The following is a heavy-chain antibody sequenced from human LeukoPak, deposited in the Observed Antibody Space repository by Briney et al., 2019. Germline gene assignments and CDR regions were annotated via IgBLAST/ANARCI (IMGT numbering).Heavy chain of an antibody. CDR1: GYTFTDYW. Sequence: GESLKISCEGSGYTFTDYWIGWVRQMPGKGLEWMGIIYCDGSKTIYSPSFQSQVTISVDKSINTAYLQWSSLKASDTAIYFCARRAALGMRWFDPWGQGTLVTVLS. D-gene: IGHD7-27*01. CDR3: ARRAALGMRWFDP. CDR2: IYCDGSKT. V-gene: IGHV5-51*01. J-gene: IGHJ5*02.